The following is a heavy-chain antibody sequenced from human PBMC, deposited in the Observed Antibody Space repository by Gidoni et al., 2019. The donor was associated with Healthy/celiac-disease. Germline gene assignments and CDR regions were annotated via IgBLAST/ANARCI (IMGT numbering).Heavy chain of an antibody. J-gene: IGHJ4*02. CDR3: AKGEEMATTHFDY. CDR1: GFTFSSYA. CDR2: ISGSGGST. Sequence: EVQRLESGGGLVQPGGSLRLSWAASGFTFSSYAMSWVRQAPGKGLGWVSAISGSGGSTYYADSVKGRFTISRDNSKNTLYLQMNSLRAEDTAVYYCAKGEEMATTHFDYWGQGTLVTVSS. V-gene: IGHV3-23*01. D-gene: IGHD5-12*01.